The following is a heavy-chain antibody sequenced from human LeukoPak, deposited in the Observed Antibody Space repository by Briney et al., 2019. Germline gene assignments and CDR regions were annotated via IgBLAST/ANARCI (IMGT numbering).Heavy chain of an antibody. J-gene: IGHJ5*02. CDR2: IYYSGST. V-gene: IGHV4-61*03. Sequence: SETLSLTCTVSGGSVSSGSYYWSWIRQPPGKGLEWVGYIYYSGSTNYNPSPKSRVTISLDTSKNHFSLKLSSVTAADTAVYYCARDISYCTSTSCSNWFDPWGQGTLVTVSS. CDR1: GGSVSSGSYY. CDR3: ARDISYCTSTSCSNWFDP. D-gene: IGHD2-2*01.